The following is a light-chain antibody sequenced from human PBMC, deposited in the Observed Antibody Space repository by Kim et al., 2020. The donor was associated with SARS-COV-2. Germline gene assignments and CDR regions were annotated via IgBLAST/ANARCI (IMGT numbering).Light chain of an antibody. CDR2: RAS. Sequence: DIVMTQSPDTLVVSLGERATINCKSSQNILYRSNNINYLAWFQHKPGHPPKLLIYRASTRASGVPDRFSGSGSGTDFTLTISSLQAEDVAVYYCQQYFDPPLTFGGGTKVDIK. CDR3: QQYFDPPLT. J-gene: IGKJ4*01. V-gene: IGKV4-1*01. CDR1: QNILYRSNNINY.